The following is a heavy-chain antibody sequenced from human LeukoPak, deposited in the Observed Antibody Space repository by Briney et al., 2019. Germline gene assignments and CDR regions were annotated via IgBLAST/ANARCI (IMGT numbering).Heavy chain of an antibody. CDR1: GFSFSNYA. J-gene: IGHJ3*02. D-gene: IGHD3-22*01. CDR3: ARDQRRYYYDSSGLDDAFDI. CDR2: TSYDGSNK. Sequence: GGSLRLSCAASGFSFSNYAMHWVRQAPGKGLEWVALTSYDGSNKYYADSVKGRFTISRDNSKNTLYLQMNSLRAEDTAVYYCARDQRRYYYDSSGLDDAFDIWGQGTMVTVSS. V-gene: IGHV3-30*04.